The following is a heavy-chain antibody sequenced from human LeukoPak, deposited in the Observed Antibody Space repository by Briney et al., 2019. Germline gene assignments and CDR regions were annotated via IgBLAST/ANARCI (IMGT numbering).Heavy chain of an antibody. CDR3: ARGRSEDIVVVVAATDFDY. CDR1: GGSFSGYY. J-gene: IGHJ4*02. V-gene: IGHV4-34*01. Sequence: PSETLSLTCAVYGGSFSGYYWSWTRQPPGKGLEWIGEINHSGSTNYNPSLKSRVTISVDTSKNQFSLKLSPVTAADTAAYYCARGRSEDIVVVVAATDFDYWGQGTLVTVSS. D-gene: IGHD2-15*01. CDR2: INHSGST.